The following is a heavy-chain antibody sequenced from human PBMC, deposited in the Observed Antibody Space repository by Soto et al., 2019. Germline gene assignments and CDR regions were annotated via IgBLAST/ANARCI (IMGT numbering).Heavy chain of an antibody. CDR3: ATWGYYYYGMDV. CDR2: INGDGSST. CDR1: GFTFSSYW. V-gene: IGHV3-74*01. J-gene: IGHJ6*02. D-gene: IGHD3-16*01. Sequence: EVQLVESGGGLVQPGGSLRLSCAASGFTFSSYWMHWVRQAPGKGLVWVSRINGDGSSTSYADSVKGRFTISRDNAKNTLYLQMNSLRAEDTAVYYCATWGYYYYGMDVWGQGTTVTVSS.